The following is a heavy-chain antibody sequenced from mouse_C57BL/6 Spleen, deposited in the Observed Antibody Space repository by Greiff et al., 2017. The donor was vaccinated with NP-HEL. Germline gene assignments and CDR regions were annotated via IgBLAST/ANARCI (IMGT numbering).Heavy chain of an antibody. CDR2: INPSTGGT. J-gene: IGHJ3*01. CDR3: ARSSSYYGGPWFAY. Sequence: EVQLQQSGPELVKPGASVKISCKASGYSFTGYYMNWVKQSPEKSLEWIGEINPSTGGTTYNQKFKAKATLTVDKSSSTAYMQLKSLTSEDSAVYYCARSSSYYGGPWFAYWGQGTLVTVSA. V-gene: IGHV1-42*01. D-gene: IGHD1-2*01. CDR1: GYSFTGYY.